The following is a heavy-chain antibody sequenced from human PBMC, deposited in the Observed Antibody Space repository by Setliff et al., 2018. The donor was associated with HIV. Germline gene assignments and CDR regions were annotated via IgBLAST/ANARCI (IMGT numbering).Heavy chain of an antibody. CDR3: ARVPTNPDFYYYYMDV. V-gene: IGHV4-31*03. Sequence: PSETLSLTCSVSGGSISSGGYYWSWIRQHPGKGLEWIGYIYYSGNTYYNPSLKSRVTISVDTSKNQFSLKLSSVTAADTAVYYCARVPTNPDFYYYYMDVWGKGTTVTVSS. J-gene: IGHJ6*03. CDR1: GGSISSGGYY. CDR2: IYYSGNT.